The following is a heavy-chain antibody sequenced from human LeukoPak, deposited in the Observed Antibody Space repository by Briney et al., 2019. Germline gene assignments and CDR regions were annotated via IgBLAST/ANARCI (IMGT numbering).Heavy chain of an antibody. CDR3: AGGGSYFSFDY. CDR2: IYTSGST. Sequence: SETLSLTCTVSGGSIISYYWSWVRQPAGKGLEWIGRIYTSGSTNYNPSLKSRVTMSVDTSKNQFSLKLSSVTAADTAVYYCAGGGSYFSFDYWGQGTLVTVSS. V-gene: IGHV4-4*07. J-gene: IGHJ4*02. D-gene: IGHD1-26*01. CDR1: GGSIISYY.